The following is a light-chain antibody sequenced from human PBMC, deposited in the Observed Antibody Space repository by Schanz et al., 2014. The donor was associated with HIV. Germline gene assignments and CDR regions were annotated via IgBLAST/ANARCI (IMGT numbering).Light chain of an antibody. CDR3: ATWDSSLSAVV. CDR1: SSNIGNNY. J-gene: IGLJ2*01. Sequence: QSVLTQPPSVSAAPGQKVTISCSGSSSNIGNNYVSWYQQLPGTAPKLLIFADYQRPSEIPDRISGSKTGTSATLAINGLQTGDEADYYCATWDSSLSAVVFGGGTKLTVL. CDR2: ADY. V-gene: IGLV1-51*01.